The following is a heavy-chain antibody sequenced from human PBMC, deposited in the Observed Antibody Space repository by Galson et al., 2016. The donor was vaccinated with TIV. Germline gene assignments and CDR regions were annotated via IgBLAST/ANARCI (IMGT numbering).Heavy chain of an antibody. J-gene: IGHJ4*02. CDR2: ISSRSSYT. D-gene: IGHD3-3*01. CDR1: GFTFSSYK. V-gene: IGHV3-21*01. Sequence: SLRLSCAASGFTFSSYKMNWVRQAPGKGLEWVSSISSRSSYTHYADSVKGRFTVSRDNYKTTLDLQMNSLGAEDTALYYCAKEENSGYYPNDAFDFWGQGTLVTVSS. CDR3: AKEENSGYYPNDAFDF.